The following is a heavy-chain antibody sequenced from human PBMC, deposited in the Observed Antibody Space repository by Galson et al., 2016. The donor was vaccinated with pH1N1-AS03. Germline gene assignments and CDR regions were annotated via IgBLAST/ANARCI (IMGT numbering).Heavy chain of an antibody. CDR1: GFTFSSYG. V-gene: IGHV3-33*01. Sequence: SLRLSCAASGFTFSSYGMHWVRQTPGKGLEWVAVIWYDGSNKYYAASVKGRFTISSDNSKNTLYLQMSSLRAADTAVYFCASAGYRTPGYHYWGQGALVTGSS. CDR2: IWYDGSNK. J-gene: IGHJ4*02. CDR3: ASAGYRTPGYHY. D-gene: IGHD3-16*02.